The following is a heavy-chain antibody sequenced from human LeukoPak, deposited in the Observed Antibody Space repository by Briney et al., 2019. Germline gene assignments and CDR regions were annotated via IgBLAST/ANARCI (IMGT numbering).Heavy chain of an antibody. D-gene: IGHD5-24*01. V-gene: IGHV3-21*04. J-gene: IGHJ3*02. CDR3: AKPVEMATIDAFDI. CDR1: GFTFSSYS. Sequence: GGSLRLSCAASGFTFSSYSMNWVRQAPGKGLEWVSSISSSSSYIYYADSVKGRFTISRDNAKNSLYLQMNSLRAEDTAVYYCAKPVEMATIDAFDIWGQGTMVTVSS. CDR2: ISSSSSYI.